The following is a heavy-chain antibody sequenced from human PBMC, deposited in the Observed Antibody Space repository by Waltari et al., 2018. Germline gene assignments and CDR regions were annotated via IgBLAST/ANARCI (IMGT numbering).Heavy chain of an antibody. J-gene: IGHJ3*02. CDR2: IYYSGST. D-gene: IGHD6-13*01. Sequence: QVQLQESGPGLVKPSETLSHTCTVSGGSISSYYWSWIRQHPGKGLEWIGYIYYSGSTNYNPSLKSRVTISVDTSKNQFSLKLSSVTAADTAVYYCARDGVIAAAGRSAFDIWGQGTMVTVSS. CDR3: ARDGVIAAAGRSAFDI. CDR1: GGSISSYY. V-gene: IGHV4-59*01.